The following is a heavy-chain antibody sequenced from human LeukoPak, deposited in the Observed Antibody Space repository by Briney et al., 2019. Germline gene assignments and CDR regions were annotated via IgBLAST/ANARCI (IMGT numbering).Heavy chain of an antibody. Sequence: ASVKVSCMATVYIFTGYYIHWVRQAPGQGLEWMGWINPNSGGTNYAQKFQGRVTMTRDTSISTAYMELSSLRSDDTAVYYCAQRRYNYDSYYLDHWGQGTLVTVSS. CDR1: VYIFTGYY. CDR2: INPNSGGT. D-gene: IGHD5-18*01. CDR3: AQRRYNYDSYYLDH. J-gene: IGHJ4*02. V-gene: IGHV1-2*02.